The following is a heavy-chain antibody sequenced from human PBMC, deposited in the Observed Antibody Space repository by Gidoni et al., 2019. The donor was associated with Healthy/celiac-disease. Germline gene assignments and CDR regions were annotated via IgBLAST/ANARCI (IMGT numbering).Heavy chain of an antibody. Sequence: EVQLLESGGGLVQPGGSLRLSCAASGFTFSSYALSWVRQAPGKGLEWVSAISGSGGSTYYADSVKGRFTISRDNSKNTLYLQMNSLRAEDTAVYYCAKVGVGATSSQDYWGQGTLVTVSS. CDR3: AKVGVGATSSQDY. CDR1: GFTFSSYA. V-gene: IGHV3-23*01. D-gene: IGHD1-26*01. CDR2: ISGSGGST. J-gene: IGHJ4*02.